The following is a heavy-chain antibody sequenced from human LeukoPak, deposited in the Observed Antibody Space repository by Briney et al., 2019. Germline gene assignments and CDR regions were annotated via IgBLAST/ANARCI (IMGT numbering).Heavy chain of an antibody. D-gene: IGHD3/OR15-3a*01. Sequence: SQTLSLTCAISGDIVSSNSACWTWIRQSPSSGLEWLGRTCYRSGWGSDYAPSLKSRISISADTSKNQFSLQLSSVTPEDTAVYYCAREGDWAGTAYWGQGTLVAVSA. J-gene: IGHJ4*02. CDR1: GDIVSSNSAC. CDR2: TCYRSGWGS. CDR3: AREGDWAGTAY. V-gene: IGHV6-1*01.